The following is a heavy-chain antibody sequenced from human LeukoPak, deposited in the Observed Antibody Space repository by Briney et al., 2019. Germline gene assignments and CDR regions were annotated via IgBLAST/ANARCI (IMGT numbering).Heavy chain of an antibody. CDR2: MNPNSGNT. Sequence: GASVKVSCKASGYTFTGYYMHWVRQATGQGLEWMGWMNPNSGNTGYAQKFQGRVTMTRNTSISTAYMELSSLRSDDTAVYYCARGWHYDILTGYFPIGMDVWGQGTTVTVSS. J-gene: IGHJ6*02. CDR3: ARGWHYDILTGYFPIGMDV. CDR1: GYTFTGYY. V-gene: IGHV1-8*02. D-gene: IGHD3-9*01.